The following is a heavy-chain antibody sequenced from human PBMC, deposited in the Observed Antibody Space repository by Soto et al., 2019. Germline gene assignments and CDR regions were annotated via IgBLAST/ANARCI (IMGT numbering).Heavy chain of an antibody. CDR2: IRSKANNYAT. V-gene: IGHV3-73*02. Sequence: DVQLVESGGGFVQPGGSLKLSCAASAFTFSGSAMHWFRQASGKGLAWVGRIRSKANNYATAYAASVKGRFTISRDDSKSTAYLQMNILKTDDTAVYYCLRYNDTSHHYHNADWGQGILVTVSS. D-gene: IGHD3-22*01. J-gene: IGHJ4*02. CDR1: AFTFSGSA. CDR3: LRYNDTSHHYHNAD.